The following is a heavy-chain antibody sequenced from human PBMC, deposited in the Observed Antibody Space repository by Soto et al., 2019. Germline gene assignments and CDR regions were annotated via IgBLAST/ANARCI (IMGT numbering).Heavy chain of an antibody. V-gene: IGHV4-59*01. J-gene: IGHJ4*02. CDR3: ARGETTVVTYFDY. D-gene: IGHD4-17*01. Sequence: QVQLQESGPGLVKPSETLSLTCTVSGGSISSYYWSWIRQPPGKGLEWIGYIYYSGSTNYNPSLKSRVTISVDTSKNQFSLKLSSVTAADTAVYYCARGETTVVTYFDYWGQGTLVTVSS. CDR1: GGSISSYY. CDR2: IYYSGST.